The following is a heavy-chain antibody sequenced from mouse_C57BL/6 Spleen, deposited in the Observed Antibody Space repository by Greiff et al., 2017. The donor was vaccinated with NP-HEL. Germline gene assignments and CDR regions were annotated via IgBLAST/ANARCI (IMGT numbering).Heavy chain of an antibody. D-gene: IGHD1-1*01. V-gene: IGHV1-69*01. CDR2: IDPSDSYT. CDR3: ARRTVVAHWYFDV. Sequence: QVQLQQPGAELVMPGASVKLSCKASGYTFTSYWMHWVKQRPGQGLEWIGEIDPSDSYTNYNQKFKGKSTLTVDKSSSTAYMQLSSLTSEDSAVYYCARRTVVAHWYFDVWGTGTTVTVSS. CDR1: GYTFTSYW. J-gene: IGHJ1*03.